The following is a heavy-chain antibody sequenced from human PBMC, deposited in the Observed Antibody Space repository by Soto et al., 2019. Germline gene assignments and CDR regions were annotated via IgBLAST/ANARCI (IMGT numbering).Heavy chain of an antibody. V-gene: IGHV3-21*01. CDR3: ARGFRNGFSV. J-gene: IGHJ6*02. D-gene: IGHD2-8*01. CDR2: ISGPSIYI. CDR1: GFTFSGYS. Sequence: EVQLVESGGGLVKPGGSLRLSCVASGFTFSGYSINWVRQAPGKGLEWVSYISGPSIYIYYADSVKGRFTISRDNAKSAVYLHMNSLRAEDTAVYYIARGFRNGFSVWGQGTTVSVSS.